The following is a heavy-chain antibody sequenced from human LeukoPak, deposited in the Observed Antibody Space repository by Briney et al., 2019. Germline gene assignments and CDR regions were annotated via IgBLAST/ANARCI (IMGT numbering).Heavy chain of an antibody. CDR3: ARMVGGGGSWYFDY. CDR2: IDWDDGK. V-gene: IGHV2-70*01. D-gene: IGHD2-15*01. CDR1: GFSLSTSPVC. Sequence: SGPALVKPTQTLTLTCTFSGFSLSTSPVCVSWIRRPPGKALEWLALIDWDDGKYCSTSLKTRLTISKDTSKNQVLLTMTNMDPVDTATFYCARMVGGGGSWYFDYWGQGTLVTVSS. J-gene: IGHJ4*02.